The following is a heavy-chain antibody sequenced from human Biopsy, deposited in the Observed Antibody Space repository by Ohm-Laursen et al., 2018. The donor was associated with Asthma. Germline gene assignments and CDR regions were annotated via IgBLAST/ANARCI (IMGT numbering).Heavy chain of an antibody. Sequence: ASVKVSCKSLGGTFNTYVIGWVRQAAGQGLGWMGGINSVFGTTTYPQKFQDRVTITADDSTSTVYMELSSLRSEDTAVYYCARKAGSCISRTCYSLDFWGQGTLVTVSS. CDR3: ARKAGSCISRTCYSLDF. V-gene: IGHV1-69*13. CDR1: GGTFNTYV. J-gene: IGHJ4*02. CDR2: INSVFGTT. D-gene: IGHD2-2*01.